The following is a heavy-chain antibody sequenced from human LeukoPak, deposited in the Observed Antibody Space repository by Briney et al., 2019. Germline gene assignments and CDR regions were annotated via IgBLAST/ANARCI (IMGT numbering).Heavy chain of an antibody. Sequence: GGSLRLSCAASGFTVSSNYMSWVRQAPGKGLEWVSVIYSGGSTYYADSVKGRFTISRDNSKNTLYLQMNSLRAEDTAVYYCARWDYYDSSGNYDGDWFDPWGQGTLVTVSS. V-gene: IGHV3-66*01. CDR1: GFTVSSNY. CDR3: ARWDYYDSSGNYDGDWFDP. D-gene: IGHD3-22*01. CDR2: IYSGGST. J-gene: IGHJ5*02.